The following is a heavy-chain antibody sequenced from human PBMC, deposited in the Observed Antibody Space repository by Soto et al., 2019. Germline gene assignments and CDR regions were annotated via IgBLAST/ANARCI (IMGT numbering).Heavy chain of an antibody. D-gene: IGHD3-10*01. CDR1: GFTFSSYA. V-gene: IGHV3-23*01. CDR2: ISGSGGST. CDR3: AKVYDRNYYGSGSYYNQIDYFQH. J-gene: IGHJ1*01. Sequence: EVQLLESGGGLVQPGGSLRLSCAASGFTFSSYAMSWVRQAPGKGLEWVSAISGSGGSTYYVDSVKGRFTISRDNSKNTLYLQMNSLRAEDTAVYYCAKVYDRNYYGSGSYYNQIDYFQHWGQGTLVTVSS.